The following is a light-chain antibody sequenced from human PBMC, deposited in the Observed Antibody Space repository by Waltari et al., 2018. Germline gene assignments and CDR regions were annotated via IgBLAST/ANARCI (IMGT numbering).Light chain of an antibody. J-gene: IGLJ3*02. Sequence: QSALTQPASVSGSPGQSISISCTGTSSDVGTYNFVSWYLQHPAKAPQLFIFEDTKRPPGHSKRLAGSKAGNTASLTLSGLQAEDEADYHCCSYAGGSNLVFGGGTKLTVL. V-gene: IGLV2-23*01. CDR2: EDT. CDR3: CSYAGGSNLV. CDR1: SSDVGTYNF.